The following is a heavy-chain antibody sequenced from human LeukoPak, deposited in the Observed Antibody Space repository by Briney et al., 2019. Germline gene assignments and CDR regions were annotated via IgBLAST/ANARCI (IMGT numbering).Heavy chain of an antibody. D-gene: IGHD3-3*01. CDR2: IYYSGST. Sequence: SETLSLTCAVYGGSFSGYYWSWIRQPPGKGLEWIGYIYYSGSTYYDPSLKSRVTISVDTPKNQFSLKLSSVTAADTAVYYCARNYDFWSGSYYFDYWGQGTLVTVSS. CDR1: GGSFSGYY. J-gene: IGHJ4*02. CDR3: ARNYDFWSGSYYFDY. V-gene: IGHV4-30-4*01.